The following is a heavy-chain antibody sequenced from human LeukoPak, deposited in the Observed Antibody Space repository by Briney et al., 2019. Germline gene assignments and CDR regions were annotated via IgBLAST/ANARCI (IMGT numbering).Heavy chain of an antibody. V-gene: IGHV1-18*01. Sequence: ASVKVSCKASGYTFTSYGSSWVRQAPGQGLEWRGWFRAYNGNTNYAQKLQGRVTMTTDTSTSTAYMELRSLRSDDTAVYYCARWGYYDSSGYGGWFDPWGQGTLVTVSS. J-gene: IGHJ5*02. D-gene: IGHD3-22*01. CDR2: FRAYNGNT. CDR3: ARWGYYDSSGYGGWFDP. CDR1: GYTFTSYG.